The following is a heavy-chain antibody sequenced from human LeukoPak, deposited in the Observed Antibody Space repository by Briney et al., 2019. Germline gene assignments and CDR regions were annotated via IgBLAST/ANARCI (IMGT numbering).Heavy chain of an antibody. D-gene: IGHD3-16*01. CDR1: EFTFSHYS. J-gene: IGHJ4*02. V-gene: IGHV3-21*01. CDR2: ISSSSSYI. CDR3: ARGWASEAFDY. Sequence: PGGSLRLSCAAPEFTFSHYSMNWVRQAPGKGLEWVSSISSSSSYIYYTDSVKGRFTISRDNAKNSLYLQMDSLRAEDTAVYYCARGWASEAFDYWGQGTLVTVSS.